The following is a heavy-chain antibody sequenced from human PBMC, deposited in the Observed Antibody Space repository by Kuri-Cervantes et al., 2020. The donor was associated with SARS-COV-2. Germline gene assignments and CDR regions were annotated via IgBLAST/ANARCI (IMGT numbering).Heavy chain of an antibody. CDR1: GFTFSNYA. Sequence: GGSLRLSCVASGFTFSNYAMSWVRQAPGTGLEWVPAVGDNGRDTYYANSVKGRLTISRDNSKNTLFLQINSLRDEDTAVYYCARGGLVRGVSPFDYWGQGTLVTVSS. V-gene: IGHV3-23*01. J-gene: IGHJ4*02. D-gene: IGHD3-10*01. CDR3: ARGGLVRGVSPFDY. CDR2: VGDNGRDT.